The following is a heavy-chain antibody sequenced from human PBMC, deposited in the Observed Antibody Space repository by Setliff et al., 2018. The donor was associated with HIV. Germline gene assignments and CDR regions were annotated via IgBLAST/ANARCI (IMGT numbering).Heavy chain of an antibody. Sequence: PSETLSLTCTVSGGSISSYYWSWIRQPPGKGLEWIGYIYTSGSTNYNPSLKSRVTISGDTSKSQFSLKLTSVTAADTAVYYCARRDPFWSGYYTVDYWGQGTLVTVSS. CDR3: ARRDPFWSGYYTVDY. J-gene: IGHJ4*02. CDR2: IYTSGST. CDR1: GGSISSYY. V-gene: IGHV4-4*08. D-gene: IGHD3-3*01.